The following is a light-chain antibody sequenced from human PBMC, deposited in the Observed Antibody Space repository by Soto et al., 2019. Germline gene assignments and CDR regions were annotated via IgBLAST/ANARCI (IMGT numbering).Light chain of an antibody. Sequence: EIGLTQSPGTLSWSPGERATLSWGASQSVSSSYLAWYQQKTGQHPRLLVYNGPHRATGIPDRFSGSGPGTDSTLTISRLEPEDFPVYPCQQYGSFPPTFGQGTK. CDR1: QSVSSSY. V-gene: IGKV3-20*01. J-gene: IGKJ1*01. CDR2: NGP. CDR3: QQYGSFPPT.